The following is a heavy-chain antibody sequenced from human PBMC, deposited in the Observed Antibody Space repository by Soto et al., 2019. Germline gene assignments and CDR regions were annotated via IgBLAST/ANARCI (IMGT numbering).Heavy chain of an antibody. D-gene: IGHD3-10*01. V-gene: IGHV3-13*01. CDR3: ARGSTMVRGVILDAFDI. J-gene: IGHJ3*02. CDR2: IGTAGDT. Sequence: PGGSLRLSCAASGFTFSSYWMHWVRQAPGKGLVWVSAIGTAGDTYYPGSVKGRFTISRENAKNSLYLQMNSLRAGDTAVYYCARGSTMVRGVILDAFDIWGQGTMVTVSS. CDR1: GFTFSSYW.